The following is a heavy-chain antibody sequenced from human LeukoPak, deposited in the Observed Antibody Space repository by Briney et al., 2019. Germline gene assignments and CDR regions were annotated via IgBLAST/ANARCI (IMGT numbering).Heavy chain of an antibody. CDR1: GFTFSSYS. CDR3: ARPRGNVEMATNPFDY. J-gene: IGHJ4*02. D-gene: IGHD5-24*01. Sequence: GGSLRLSCAASGFTFSSYSMNWVRQAPGKGLEWVSSISSSSSYKYYAGSVKGRFTISRDNAKNSLYLQMNSLRAEDTAVYYCARPRGNVEMATNPFDYWGQGTLVTVSS. CDR2: ISSSSSYK. V-gene: IGHV3-21*01.